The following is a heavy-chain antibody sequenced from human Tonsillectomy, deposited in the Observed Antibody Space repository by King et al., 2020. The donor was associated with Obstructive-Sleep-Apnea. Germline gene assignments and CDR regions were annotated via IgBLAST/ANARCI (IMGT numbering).Heavy chain of an antibody. CDR1: GYTFTGHY. J-gene: IGHJ4*02. CDR2: INPNTGGT. D-gene: IGHD5-12*01. CDR3: ARDLPTRSWGVDIVATIGPPRWVFAY. V-gene: IGHV1-2*04. Sequence: VQLVESGAEVKKPGASVKVSCKASGYTFTGHYMHWLRQAPGQGLEWMGWINPNTGGTNYAQKFQGWFTMTRDTSISTAYMELSRLTSDDTAVYYCARDLPTRSWGVDIVATIGPPRWVFAYWGQGTLVTVSS.